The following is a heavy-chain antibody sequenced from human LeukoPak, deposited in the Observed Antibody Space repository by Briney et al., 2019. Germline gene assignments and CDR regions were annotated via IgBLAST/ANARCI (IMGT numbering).Heavy chain of an antibody. CDR2: VSTSNGDT. D-gene: IGHD6-13*01. V-gene: IGHV1-18*01. Sequence: ASVKVSCKTSGYNFNRYTITWVRQAPGQGLEWMGWVSTSNGDTNYAQKLQGRVTMTTDTSTSTAYMELRSLRSDDTAVYYCARRIAAAGTLYFDYWGQGTLVTVSS. J-gene: IGHJ4*02. CDR3: ARRIAAAGTLYFDY. CDR1: GYNFNRYT.